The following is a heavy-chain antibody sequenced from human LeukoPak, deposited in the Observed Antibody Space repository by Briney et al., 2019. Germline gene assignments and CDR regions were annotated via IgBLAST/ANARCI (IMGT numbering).Heavy chain of an antibody. J-gene: IGHJ6*04. D-gene: IGHD2-2*01. CDR3: AGESCISTSCYGRVDYYYYGMDV. CDR1: GGSISSGGYY. Sequence: PSETLSLTCTVSGGSISSGGYYWSWIRQHPGKGLEWIGYIYYSGSTYYNPSLKSRVTISVDTSKNQFSLKLSSVTAADTAVYYCAGESCISTSCYGRVDYYYYGMDVWGKGTTVTVSS. CDR2: IYYSGST. V-gene: IGHV4-31*03.